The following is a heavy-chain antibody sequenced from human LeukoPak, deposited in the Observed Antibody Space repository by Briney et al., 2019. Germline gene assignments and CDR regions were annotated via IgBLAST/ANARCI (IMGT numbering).Heavy chain of an antibody. J-gene: IGHJ4*02. CDR1: GGSINNYY. V-gene: IGHV4-59*08. CDR2: IYYSVSGGGT. CDR3: ARGGTMTTVPL. D-gene: IGHD4-17*01. Sequence: SGTLSLTCTASGGSINNYYWNWIRQPPGKGLELIGYIYYSVSGGGTNYNPSLKSRVTISADTSKNQFSLKLSSVTAADTAVYYCARGGTMTTVPLWGQGTLVTVSS.